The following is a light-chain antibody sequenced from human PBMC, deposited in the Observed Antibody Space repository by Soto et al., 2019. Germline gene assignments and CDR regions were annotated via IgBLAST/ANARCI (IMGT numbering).Light chain of an antibody. CDR3: QQYHTTPS. J-gene: IGKJ1*01. CDR1: QTLFFRSTNKNY. V-gene: IGKV4-1*01. CDR2: WAS. Sequence: DIMLTQSPASLAVSLGERATINCESSQTLFFRSTNKNYLAWYQQKPGQPPKLLVYWASTRESGVPDRFSGTGSGTDFTLTSTSLQAEDVAVYYCQQYHTTPSVGQGTKVDSK.